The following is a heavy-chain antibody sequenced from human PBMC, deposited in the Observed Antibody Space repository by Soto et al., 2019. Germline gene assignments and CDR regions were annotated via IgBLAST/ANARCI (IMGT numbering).Heavy chain of an antibody. J-gene: IGHJ3*02. D-gene: IGHD3-22*01. CDR2: IKPDGSEK. CDR1: GFTFSSHW. V-gene: IGHV3-7*04. CDR3: ARVDYYDSSGPFSDAFDI. Sequence: GGSLRLSCAASGFTFSSHWMSWVRQAPGKGLEWVANIKPDGSEKWYVDSVKGRFTISRDNAKNLLYLQMNSLRAEDTAVYYFARVDYYDSSGPFSDAFDIWGQGTMVTVSS.